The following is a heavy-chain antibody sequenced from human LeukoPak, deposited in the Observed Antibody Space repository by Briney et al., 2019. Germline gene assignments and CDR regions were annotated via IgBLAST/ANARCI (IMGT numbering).Heavy chain of an antibody. CDR1: GGSISRNNYY. V-gene: IGHV4-39*01. Sequence: SETLSLTCTVSGGSISRNNYYWDWIRQPPGKGLEYIGSIYYSGSTYYTPSLKSRVTISVDTSKNQFSLKLSSVTATDTAVYYCARTSNYWSPYFDYWGQGALVTVSS. J-gene: IGHJ4*02. CDR3: ARTSNYWSPYFDY. D-gene: IGHD1-1*01. CDR2: IYYSGST.